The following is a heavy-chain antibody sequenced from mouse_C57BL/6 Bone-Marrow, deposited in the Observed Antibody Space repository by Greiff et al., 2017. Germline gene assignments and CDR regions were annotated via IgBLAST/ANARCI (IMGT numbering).Heavy chain of an antibody. CDR1: GYSFTGYF. D-gene: IGHD1-1*01. J-gene: IGHJ4*01. V-gene: IGHV1-20*01. CDR2: INPYNGDT. CDR3: ARIYYYGSSYVDYYAKDY. Sequence: VQLQQSGPELVKPGDSVKISCKASGYSFTGYFMNWVMQSHGKSLEWIGRINPYNGDTFYNQKFKGKATLTVDKSSSTAHMELRSLTSEDSAVYYCARIYYYGSSYVDYYAKDYWGQGTSVTVSS.